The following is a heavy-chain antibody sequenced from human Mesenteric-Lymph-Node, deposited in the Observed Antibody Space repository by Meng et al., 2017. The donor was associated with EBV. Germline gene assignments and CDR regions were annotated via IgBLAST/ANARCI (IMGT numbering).Heavy chain of an antibody. Sequence: QVQLVQSGAEVKKPGASVKVSCKASGYSFTNYQIHWVRQVPGQGLEWMAVVNPSNGYTTYAQKFQGRVTMSSDTSTSTLYMDMSSLKSEDTAVYYCARGATHYFDYWGQGSLVTVDS. CDR3: ARGATHYFDY. V-gene: IGHV1-46*01. CDR1: GYSFTNYQ. CDR2: VNPSNGYT. J-gene: IGHJ4*02. D-gene: IGHD1-1*01.